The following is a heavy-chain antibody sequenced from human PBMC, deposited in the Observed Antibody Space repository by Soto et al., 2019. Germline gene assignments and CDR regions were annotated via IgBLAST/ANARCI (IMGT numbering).Heavy chain of an antibody. J-gene: IGHJ4*02. CDR1: GFTLNSYW. D-gene: IGHD4-17*01. V-gene: IGHV3-74*01. Sequence: EVQLVESGGGLVQPGGSLRLSCAASGFTLNSYWMHWVRQAPGKGLVWVSRINSDGSSTSYADSVKGRFTISRDNARNTLYLQMNSLRAEDTAVYYCVRVAYDDLGHWGQGTLVTVSS. CDR2: INSDGSST. CDR3: VRVAYDDLGH.